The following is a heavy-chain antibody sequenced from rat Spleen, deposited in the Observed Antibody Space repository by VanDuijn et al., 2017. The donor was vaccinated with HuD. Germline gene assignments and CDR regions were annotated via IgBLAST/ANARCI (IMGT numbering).Heavy chain of an antibody. CDR3: ARADIGAIYTDGI. V-gene: IGHV2-6*01. CDR2: ISRGGNT. CDR1: GFSLISYA. J-gene: IGHJ2*01. D-gene: IGHD1-2*01. Sequence: QVQLKESGPGLVQPSQTLSLTCTVSGFSLISYAVNWVRQPPGKGLEWIAAISRGGNTYYSSALISRLSISRDTSKSQVFLKMNSLQTDDTAIYYCARADIGAIYTDGIWGQGVMVTVSS.